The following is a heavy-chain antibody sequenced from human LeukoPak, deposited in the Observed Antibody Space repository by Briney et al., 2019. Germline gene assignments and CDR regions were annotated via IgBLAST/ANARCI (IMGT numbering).Heavy chain of an antibody. CDR2: ISAYNGST. CDR1: GYTFTSYG. CDR3: ARDSTIFGVVITTGIDDY. J-gene: IGHJ4*02. V-gene: IGHV1-18*01. Sequence: ASVKVSCKASGYTFTSYGISWVRQAPGQGLEWMGWISAYNGSTNYAQKLQGRVTMTTDTSTSTAYMELRSLRSDDTAVYYCARDSTIFGVVITTGIDDYWGQGTLVTVSS. D-gene: IGHD3-3*01.